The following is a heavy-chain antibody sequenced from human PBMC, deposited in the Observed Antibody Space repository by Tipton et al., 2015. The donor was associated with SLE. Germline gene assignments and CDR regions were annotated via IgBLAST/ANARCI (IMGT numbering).Heavy chain of an antibody. CDR3: ARQELNQLELKGYYYYMDV. CDR1: GYTFTSYG. J-gene: IGHJ6*03. Sequence: QVQLVQSGAEVKRPGASVKVSCKASGYTFTSYGISWVRQAPGQGLEWMGWISAYNGNTNYAQKLQGRVTVTTDTSTSTAYMELRSLRSDDTAVYYCARQELNQLELKGYYYYMDVWGKGTTVTVSS. V-gene: IGHV1-18*01. CDR2: ISAYNGNT. D-gene: IGHD1-7*01.